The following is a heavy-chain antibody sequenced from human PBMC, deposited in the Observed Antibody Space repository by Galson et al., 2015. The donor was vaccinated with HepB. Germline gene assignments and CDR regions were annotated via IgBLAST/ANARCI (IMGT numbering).Heavy chain of an antibody. Sequence: SVKVSCKASGYTFTSYGISWVRQAPGQGLEWMGWISAYNGNTNYAQKLQGRVTMTTDTSTSTAYMELRSLRSDDTAVYYCARDGWDDIVTGYYRIMDYWGQGTLVTVSS. J-gene: IGHJ4*02. V-gene: IGHV1-18*04. CDR2: ISAYNGNT. CDR3: ARDGWDDIVTGYYRIMDY. D-gene: IGHD3-9*01. CDR1: GYTFTSYG.